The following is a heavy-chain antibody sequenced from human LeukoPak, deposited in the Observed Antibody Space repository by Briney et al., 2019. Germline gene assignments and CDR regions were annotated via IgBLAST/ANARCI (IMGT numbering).Heavy chain of an antibody. CDR2: INHSGST. V-gene: IGHV4-34*01. CDR3: ASQARYMATFDY. J-gene: IGHJ4*02. Sequence: SETLSLTCAVYGGSFSDYYWSWIRQPPGKGLEWIGEINHSGSTNYNPSLKSRVTISVDTSKNQFSLNLNSLTAADTAVYYCASQARYMATFDYWGQGTLVTVSS. D-gene: IGHD5-24*01. CDR1: GGSFSDYY.